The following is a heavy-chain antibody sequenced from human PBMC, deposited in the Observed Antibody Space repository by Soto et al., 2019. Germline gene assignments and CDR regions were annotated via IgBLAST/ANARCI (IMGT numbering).Heavy chain of an antibody. CDR1: GGSFSGYY. V-gene: IGHV4-34*01. CDR2: INHSGST. J-gene: IGHJ4*02. Sequence: PSETLSLTCAVYGGSFSGYYWSWIRQPPGKGLEWIGEINHSGSTNYNPSLKSRVTISVDTSKNQFSLKLSSVTAADTAVYYCARGYGSGSYSEGAFDYWGQGTQVTVSS. CDR3: ARGYGSGSYSEGAFDY. D-gene: IGHD3-10*01.